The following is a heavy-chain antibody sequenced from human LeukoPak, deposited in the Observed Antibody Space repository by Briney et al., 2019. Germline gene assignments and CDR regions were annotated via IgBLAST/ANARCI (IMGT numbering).Heavy chain of an antibody. CDR3: ASKVGTLYFDY. CDR1: GGSISSSSYY. J-gene: IGHJ4*02. D-gene: IGHD1-26*01. V-gene: IGHV4-39*01. CDR2: IYYSGST. Sequence: PSETLSLTCTVSGGSISSSSYYWGWIRQPPGKGLEWIGSIYYSGSTYYNPSLKSRVTISVDTSKNQFSLKLSSVTAADMAVYYCASKVGTLYFDYWGQGTLVTVSS.